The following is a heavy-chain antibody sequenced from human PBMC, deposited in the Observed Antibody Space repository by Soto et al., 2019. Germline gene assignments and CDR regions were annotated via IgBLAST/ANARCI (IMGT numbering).Heavy chain of an antibody. J-gene: IGHJ4*02. CDR1: GFTFSTFW. CDR3: ARDNWGSLEY. D-gene: IGHD7-27*01. Sequence: GGSLRLSCAASGFTFSTFWMSWVRQVPGKGLLWVSHMNTDGNVINYADSVKGRFTISRDNAKNTLYLQMNSLSAEDTAVYYCARDNWGSLEYWGQGALVTVSS. V-gene: IGHV3-74*01. CDR2: MNTDGNVI.